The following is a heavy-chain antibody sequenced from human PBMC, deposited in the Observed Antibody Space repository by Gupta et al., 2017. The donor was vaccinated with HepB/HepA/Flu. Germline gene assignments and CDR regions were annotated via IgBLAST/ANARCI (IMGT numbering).Heavy chain of an antibody. Sequence: QLQLQESCPGLVKPSETLSLTCTVSGGSISSSSYYWGWIRQPPGKGLEWIGSIYYSGSTYYNPSLKSRVTISVDTSKNQFARKLGSVTAAETAVYDCARQGIVVVPAAIQNWFDPGGQGTLVTVSS. V-gene: IGHV4-39*01. D-gene: IGHD2-2*01. CDR1: GGSISSSSYY. CDR3: ARQGIVVVPAAIQNWFDP. J-gene: IGHJ5*02. CDR2: IYYSGST.